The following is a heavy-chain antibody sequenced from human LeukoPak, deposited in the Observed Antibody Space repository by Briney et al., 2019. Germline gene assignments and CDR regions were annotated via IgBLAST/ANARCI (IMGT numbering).Heavy chain of an antibody. D-gene: IGHD6-13*01. V-gene: IGHV4-4*07. CDR1: GGSISSYY. CDR3: ARQRGGYSRSWSPSGYFDL. Sequence: PSETLSLTCTVSGGSISSYYWSWIRQPAGKGLEWIGRIYTSGSTNYNPSLKSRVTMSVDTSKNQFSLKLSSVTAADTAVYYCARQRGGYSRSWSPSGYFDLWGRGTLVTVSS. CDR2: IYTSGST. J-gene: IGHJ2*01.